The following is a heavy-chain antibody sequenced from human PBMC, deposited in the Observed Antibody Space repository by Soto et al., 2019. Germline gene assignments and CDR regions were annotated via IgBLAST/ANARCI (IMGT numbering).Heavy chain of an antibody. Sequence: GSGPTLVNPTQTLTLTCTFSGFSLSTSGVGVGWIRQPPGKALEWLALIYWNDDKRYSPSLKSRLTITKDTSKNQVVLTMTNMDPVDTATYYCAHSRNYDFWSGYYVFDYWGQGTLVTVSS. CDR1: GFSLSTSGVG. CDR2: IYWNDDK. D-gene: IGHD3-3*01. V-gene: IGHV2-5*01. J-gene: IGHJ4*02. CDR3: AHSRNYDFWSGYYVFDY.